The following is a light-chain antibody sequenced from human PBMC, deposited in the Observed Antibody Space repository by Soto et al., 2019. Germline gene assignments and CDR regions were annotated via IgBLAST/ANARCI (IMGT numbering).Light chain of an antibody. J-gene: IGKJ1*01. CDR3: QQYNSYSPT. CDR2: DAS. Sequence: DIQMTQSPSTLSASVGDRVTITCRASQSISSWLAWYQQKPGKAPKLLIYDASSLESGVPSRFSGSGSGTEFTLTISSLQPPDFATYYCQQYNSYSPTFGKGTKVEIK. CDR1: QSISSW. V-gene: IGKV1-5*01.